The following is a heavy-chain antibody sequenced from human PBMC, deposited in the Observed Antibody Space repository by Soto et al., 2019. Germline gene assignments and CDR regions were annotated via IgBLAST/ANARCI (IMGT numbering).Heavy chain of an antibody. CDR3: SRQNTPGAATYFDY. V-gene: IGHV3-30-3*01. D-gene: IGHD1-26*01. J-gene: IGHJ4*02. CDR2: MTDDRPEI. Sequence: QLQLVESGGGVVQPGRSLKLSCVASGLPFRNYAFHWVRQAPGKGLEWLAVMTDDRPEIYYADSVQGRSTISRDNSKNTLYLQMNSLRSEDTAVYYCSRQNTPGAATYFDYWGQGTLVTVSS. CDR1: GLPFRNYA.